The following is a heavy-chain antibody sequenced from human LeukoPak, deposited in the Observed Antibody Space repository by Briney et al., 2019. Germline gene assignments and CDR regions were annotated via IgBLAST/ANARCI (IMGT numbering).Heavy chain of an antibody. J-gene: IGHJ4*02. CDR3: AKCWTSDGVRLNFDH. CDR2: ISGSGDNT. CDR1: GLSFRSYG. V-gene: IGHV3-23*01. Sequence: PGGSLRLSCEASGLSFRSYGMSWVRQAPGKGLEWVSGISGSGDNTYYTDSVKGRFTVSRDNSKNTLYLQMNSLRVEDTAVYYCAKCWTSDGVRLNFDHWGQGALVTVSS. D-gene: IGHD2-15*01.